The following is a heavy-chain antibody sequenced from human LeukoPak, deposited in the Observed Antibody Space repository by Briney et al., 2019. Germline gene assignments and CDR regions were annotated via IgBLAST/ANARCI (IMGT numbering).Heavy chain of an antibody. CDR2: ISAYNAYT. Sequence: ASVKVSCKASGYTFTSYSITWVRQDPGQGLEWMGWISAYNAYTYYAQKLQGRVTMTTDTSTSTAYMELRSLRSEDTAVYYCARGPLYYDSSGNFDSWGQGTLVTVSS. J-gene: IGHJ4*02. CDR1: GYTFTSYS. D-gene: IGHD3-22*01. V-gene: IGHV1-18*01. CDR3: ARGPLYYDSSGNFDS.